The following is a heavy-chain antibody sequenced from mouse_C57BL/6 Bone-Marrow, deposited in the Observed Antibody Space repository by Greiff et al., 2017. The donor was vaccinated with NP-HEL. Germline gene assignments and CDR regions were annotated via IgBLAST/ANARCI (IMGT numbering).Heavy chain of an antibody. CDR1: GYSITSGYY. CDR3: AREVGQNFDY. J-gene: IGHJ2*01. Sequence: EVQLQESGPGLVKPSQSLSLTCSVTGYSITSGYYWNWIRQFPGNKLEWMGYISYDGSNNYNPSLKNRISITRDTSKNQFFLKLNSVTTEDTATYYCAREVGQNFDYWGQGTTLTVSS. CDR2: ISYDGSN. D-gene: IGHD1-1*02. V-gene: IGHV3-6*01.